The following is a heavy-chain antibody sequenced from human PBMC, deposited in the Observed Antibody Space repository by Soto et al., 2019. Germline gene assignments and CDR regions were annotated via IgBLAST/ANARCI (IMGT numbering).Heavy chain of an antibody. Sequence: EVQLVESGGGLVKPGGSLRLSCAASGFTFSSYTMNWVRQAPGRGLEWVSSIGTSSSYIYYADSVKGRFIISRDNAKNSLFLQMNSLRADDTAVDYCARDSVRDYLYYYYGMDVWGQGTTVTVSS. J-gene: IGHJ6*02. CDR1: GFTFSSYT. CDR2: IGTSSSYI. D-gene: IGHD4-17*01. CDR3: ARDSVRDYLYYYYGMDV. V-gene: IGHV3-21*01.